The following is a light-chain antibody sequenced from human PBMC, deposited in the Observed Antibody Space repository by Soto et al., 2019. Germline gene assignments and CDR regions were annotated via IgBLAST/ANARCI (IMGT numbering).Light chain of an antibody. CDR3: QQYGSSRWT. J-gene: IGKJ1*01. CDR1: QSVSSSY. CDR2: GAS. Sequence: EIVMTQSRGTLSLSPCERAALSASASQSVSSSYLAWYQQKPGQAPRLLIYGASSRATGIPDRFSGSGSGTDFTLTISRLEPEDFAVYYCQQYGSSRWTFGQGTKVDIK. V-gene: IGKV3-20*01.